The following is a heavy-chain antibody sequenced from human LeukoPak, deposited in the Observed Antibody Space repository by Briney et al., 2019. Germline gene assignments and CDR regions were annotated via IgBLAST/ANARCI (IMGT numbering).Heavy chain of an antibody. Sequence: GGSLRLSCAASGFTFSSYAMHWVRQAPGKGLEWVAVISYDGSNKYYADSVKGRFTIPRDNSKNTLYLQMNSLRAEDTAAYYCARAKGGIAVAGVWFDPWGQGTLVTVSS. D-gene: IGHD6-19*01. V-gene: IGHV3-30*04. CDR2: ISYDGSNK. J-gene: IGHJ5*02. CDR1: GFTFSSYA. CDR3: ARAKGGIAVAGVWFDP.